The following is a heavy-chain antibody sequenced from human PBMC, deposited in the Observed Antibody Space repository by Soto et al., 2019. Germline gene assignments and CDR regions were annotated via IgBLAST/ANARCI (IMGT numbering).Heavy chain of an antibody. CDR3: ARGTPRYGDYDVDY. CDR1: GGSISSGDYY. V-gene: IGHV4-30-4*01. CDR2: IYYSGST. Sequence: PSETLSLTCTVSGGSISSGDYYWSWIRQPPGKGLEWIGYIYYSGSTYYNPSLKSRVTISVDTSKNQFSLKLSSVTAADTAVYYCARGTPRYGDYDVDYWGQGTLVTVSS. D-gene: IGHD4-17*01. J-gene: IGHJ4*02.